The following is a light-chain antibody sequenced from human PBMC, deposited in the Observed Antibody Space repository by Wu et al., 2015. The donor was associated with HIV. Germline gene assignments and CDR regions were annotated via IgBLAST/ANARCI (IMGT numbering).Light chain of an antibody. V-gene: IGKV1-39*01. Sequence: DIQMTQSPSSLSASVGDRVTITCRASQSISSYLNWYQQKPGKAPKLLIYAASSLQSGVPSRFSGSGSGTDFTLTISSLQAEDIATYYCQQYESLPVTFGGGTEGGDQT. CDR1: QSISSY. J-gene: IGKJ4*01. CDR3: QQYESLPVT. CDR2: AAS.